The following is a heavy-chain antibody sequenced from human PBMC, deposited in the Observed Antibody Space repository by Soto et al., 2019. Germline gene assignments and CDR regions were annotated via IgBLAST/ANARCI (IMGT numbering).Heavy chain of an antibody. Sequence: QVQLVESGGGVVQPGRSLRLSCESSGFSFSVYGMHWVRQAPGKGLEWVAVIWYDASKQFYAASVEGRFTISRDNSKAILYLQMNSLRAEDTAVYYCAAWAEGATEAHWGQGTLVTVSS. J-gene: IGHJ4*02. CDR1: GFSFSVYG. D-gene: IGHD2-15*01. V-gene: IGHV3-33*01. CDR2: IWYDASKQ. CDR3: AAWAEGATEAH.